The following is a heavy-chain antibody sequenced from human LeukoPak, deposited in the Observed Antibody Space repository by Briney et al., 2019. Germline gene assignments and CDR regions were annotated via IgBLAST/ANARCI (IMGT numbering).Heavy chain of an antibody. CDR2: INHSGST. V-gene: IGHV4-34*01. Sequence: SETLSLTCVVYDESFSGYYWTWIRQPPGKGLEWIGQINHSGSTNYNPSLKSRVTISIDTSKNQFSLKLSSVTAADTAVYYCARVPLLRRFDPWGQGTLVIVSS. CDR1: DESFSGYY. J-gene: IGHJ5*02. CDR3: ARVPLLRRFDP.